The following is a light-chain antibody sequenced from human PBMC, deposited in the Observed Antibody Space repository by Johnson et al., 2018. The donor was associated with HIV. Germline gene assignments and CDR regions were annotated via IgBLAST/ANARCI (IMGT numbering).Light chain of an antibody. Sequence: QSVLTQPPSVSAAPGQKVSISCSGSSSNIGNGYVSWYQQVPGTAPKLLIYENNKRPSGIPDRFSGSKSGPSATLGIAGLQTGDEADYYCGTWDNSLSTGGVFGTGTKVTVL. CDR2: ENN. CDR3: GTWDNSLSTGGV. CDR1: SSNIGNGY. V-gene: IGLV1-51*02. J-gene: IGLJ1*01.